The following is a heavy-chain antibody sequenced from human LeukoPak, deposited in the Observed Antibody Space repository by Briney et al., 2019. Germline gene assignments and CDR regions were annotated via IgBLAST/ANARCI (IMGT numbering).Heavy chain of an antibody. CDR2: IKHDGSEK. J-gene: IGHJ4*02. V-gene: IGHV3-7*01. D-gene: IGHD3-10*01. CDR1: GFTFSSYW. Sequence: GGSLRLSCAASGFTFSSYWMSWVRQAPGKGLERVANIKHDGSEKYYVDSVNDRFTISRDTAQNSLYLQMNSLRVEDTAVYYCAKVAKYYYGSETYYFFEHWGQGTPVTASS. CDR3: AKVAKYYYGSETYYFFEH.